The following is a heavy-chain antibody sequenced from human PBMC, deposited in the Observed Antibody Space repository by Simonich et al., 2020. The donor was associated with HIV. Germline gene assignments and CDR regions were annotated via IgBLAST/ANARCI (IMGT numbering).Heavy chain of an antibody. J-gene: IGHJ3*02. CDR3: AREGMDLGDAFDI. CDR1: GGTFNNYT. D-gene: IGHD3-10*01. CDR2: VIPVLGVA. V-gene: IGHV1-69*10. Sequence: QVQLVQSGAEVKKPGSSVKVSCKASGGTFNNYTINWVRQAPGQGLEWMGGVIPVLGVANYAKKFQGRVTITAHKSTSTGYMELSSLRSEDTAVFYCAREGMDLGDAFDIWGQGTMVIVSS.